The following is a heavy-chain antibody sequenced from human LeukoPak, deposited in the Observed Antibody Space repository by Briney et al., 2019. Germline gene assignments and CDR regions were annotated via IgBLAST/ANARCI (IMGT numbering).Heavy chain of an antibody. CDR2: ISRTGNSI. J-gene: IGHJ4*02. Sequence: GGSLRLSCAASGXTLSSYEMNWVRLAPGKGLEWISYISRTGNSIYYADSVKGRFTISRDSAKNSLYLQMNSLRAEDTAVYYCARGPYSSNWYVDYWGQGTLVTVAS. D-gene: IGHD6-13*01. V-gene: IGHV3-48*03. CDR3: ARGPYSSNWYVDY. CDR1: GXTLSSYE.